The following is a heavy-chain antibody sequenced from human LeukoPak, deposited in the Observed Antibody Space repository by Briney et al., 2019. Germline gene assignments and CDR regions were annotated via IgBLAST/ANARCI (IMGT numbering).Heavy chain of an antibody. CDR1: GNYW. CDR3: ATDRNEGKYYDY. V-gene: IGHV3-33*08. J-gene: IGHJ4*02. D-gene: IGHD2/OR15-2a*01. CDR2: IWYDGSHQ. Sequence: GGSLRLSCAASGNYWMHWVRRAPGKGLEWVTFIWYDGSHQYYIDSVKGRFTVSRDNAKSTLYLQMDSLRAEDTAVYYCATDRNEGKYYDYWGQGTLVTVSS.